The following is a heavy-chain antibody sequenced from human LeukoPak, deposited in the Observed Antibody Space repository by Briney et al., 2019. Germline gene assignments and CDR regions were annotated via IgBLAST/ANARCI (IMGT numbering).Heavy chain of an antibody. D-gene: IGHD3-22*01. CDR2: MCYNGST. CDR1: TGSVSSGTYY. CDR3: ARAPRVTMIIVTPGAFDM. V-gene: IGHV4-61*01. Sequence: PSETLSLTCTVSTGSVSSGTYYWSWIRQPPGKGLEWIGYMCYNGSTNYNPSLKSRVTISVDTSKKRFSLKLSSVTAADTAMYYCARAPRVTMIIVTPGAFDMWGQGTMVTVSS. J-gene: IGHJ3*02.